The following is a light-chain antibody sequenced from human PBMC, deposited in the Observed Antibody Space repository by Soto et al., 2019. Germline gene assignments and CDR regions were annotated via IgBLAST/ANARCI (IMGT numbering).Light chain of an antibody. J-gene: IGKJ1*01. Sequence: EIVMTQSPATLSVYPGERVTLSCRASQSVSGHLAWYQQKPGQAPRLIISGASTRATGIPARFSGRGSGTEFTLTISSLQSEDFAVYYCHQYHYWWTFGQGTKVDIK. CDR2: GAS. CDR3: HQYHYWWT. CDR1: QSVSGH. V-gene: IGKV3-15*01.